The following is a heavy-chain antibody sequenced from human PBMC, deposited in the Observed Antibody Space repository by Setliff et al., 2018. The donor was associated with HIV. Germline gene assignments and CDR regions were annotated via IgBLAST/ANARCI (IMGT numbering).Heavy chain of an antibody. Sequence: SVKVSCKASGVTFNYSFITWVRQAPGQGLEWMGGVVPTIHEATYAQKFQGRVTITADESATTVYMEMSGLTSEDTAIYYCARGADASGYFYREYFQHWGQGTLVTSPQ. V-gene: IGHV1-69*13. CDR3: ARGADASGYFYREYFQH. CDR1: GVTFNYSF. CDR2: VVPTIHEA. J-gene: IGHJ1*01. D-gene: IGHD3-22*01.